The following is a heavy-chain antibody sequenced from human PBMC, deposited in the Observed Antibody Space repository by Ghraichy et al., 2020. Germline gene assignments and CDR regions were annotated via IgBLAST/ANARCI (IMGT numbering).Heavy chain of an antibody. Sequence: SQTLSLTCAVSGGSISSGGYSWSWIRQPPGKGLEWIGYIYHSGSTYYNPSLKSRVTISVDRSKNQFSLKLSSVTAADTAVYYCARASTMVQGIIDYWGQGTLVTVSS. CDR1: GGSISSGGYS. D-gene: IGHD3-10*01. CDR3: ARASTMVQGIIDY. CDR2: IYHSGST. J-gene: IGHJ4*02. V-gene: IGHV4-30-2*01.